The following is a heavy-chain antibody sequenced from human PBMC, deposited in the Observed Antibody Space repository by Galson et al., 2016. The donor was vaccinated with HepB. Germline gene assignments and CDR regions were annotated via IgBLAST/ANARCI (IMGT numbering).Heavy chain of an antibody. CDR3: ARDSSRWYGAFDF. V-gene: IGHV3-33*01. CDR2: IWYDGNNK. J-gene: IGHJ4*02. Sequence: PLRLSCAASGFSFNNYAMHWVRQAPGKGLEWVAGIWYDGNNKYYGDFVKGRFTISRDISKNTLFLQMDSLRVEDTAVYYCARDSSRWYGAFDFWGQGTLVTVSS. CDR1: GFSFNNYA. D-gene: IGHD6-13*01.